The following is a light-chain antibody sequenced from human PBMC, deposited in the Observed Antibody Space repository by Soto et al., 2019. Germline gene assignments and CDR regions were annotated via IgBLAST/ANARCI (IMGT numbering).Light chain of an antibody. CDR2: GAS. CDR1: QSVSSSY. V-gene: IGKV3-20*01. Sequence: EIVLTQSPGTLSLSPGERASLSCRDSQSVSSSYLAWYQQKPGQAPRLLIYGASSRATGIPDRFSGSGSGTDFTLIISRLEPEDFAVYYCQQYGSSPLTFGGGTKVEIK. CDR3: QQYGSSPLT. J-gene: IGKJ4*01.